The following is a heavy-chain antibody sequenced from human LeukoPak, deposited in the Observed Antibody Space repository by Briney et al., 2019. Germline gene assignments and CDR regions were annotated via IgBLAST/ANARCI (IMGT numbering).Heavy chain of an antibody. CDR3: VRLRRNSDTSGFYYYYDF. Sequence: GGSLRLSCAASAFSLSDYWMNWVRQAPGKGLEWVSSISVRSNYIYYADSVRGRFRISRDDARDSLYLQMNSLRAEDTAVYYCVRLRRNSDTSGFYYYYDFWGQGTLVTVSS. CDR2: ISVRSNYI. D-gene: IGHD3-22*01. CDR1: AFSLSDYW. V-gene: IGHV3-21*01. J-gene: IGHJ4*02.